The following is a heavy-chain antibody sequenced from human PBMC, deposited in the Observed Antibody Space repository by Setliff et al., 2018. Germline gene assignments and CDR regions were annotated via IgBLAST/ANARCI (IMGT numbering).Heavy chain of an antibody. CDR2: IHASGST. V-gene: IGHV4-61*02. Sequence: SETLSLTCTVSGGSISSGDHYWSWIRQPAGKGLEWTGRIHASGSTNYNPSLKSRVTIALDTSNNQFSLKLISVTAAEAAMYYCARSGDYGSGTLSPWGQGTLVTVSS. CDR1: GGSISSGDHY. J-gene: IGHJ4*02. D-gene: IGHD3-10*01. CDR3: ARSGDYGSGTLSP.